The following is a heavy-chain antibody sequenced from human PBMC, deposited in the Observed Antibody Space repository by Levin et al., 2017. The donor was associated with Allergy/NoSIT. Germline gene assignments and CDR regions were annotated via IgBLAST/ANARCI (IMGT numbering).Heavy chain of an antibody. Sequence: GGSLRLSCAASGFTFSAYAMHWVRQAPGKGLEWVAVISYDGSNKYYADSVKGRFTISRDNSKNTLYLQMNSLRAEDTAVYYCARDRTAAGTGYFDYWGQGTLVTVSS. V-gene: IGHV3-30-3*01. CDR3: ARDRTAAGTGYFDY. CDR1: GFTFSAYA. D-gene: IGHD6-13*01. J-gene: IGHJ4*02. CDR2: ISYDGSNK.